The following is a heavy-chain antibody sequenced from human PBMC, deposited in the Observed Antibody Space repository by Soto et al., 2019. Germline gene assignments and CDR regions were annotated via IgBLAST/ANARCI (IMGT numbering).Heavy chain of an antibody. J-gene: IGHJ3*01. CDR2: ISGSGSSYI. D-gene: IGHD4-17*01. CDR1: GFTFSTYA. Sequence: PGGSLRISCASSGFTFSTYALRWARQAPGKGREWVSAISGSGSSYIYYADSVKGRFTISRDNAKNSLYLQMNSLRAEDTAVYYCARDSDYGDYVGVLWGHGTMVTVSS. V-gene: IGHV3-21*01. CDR3: ARDSDYGDYVGVL.